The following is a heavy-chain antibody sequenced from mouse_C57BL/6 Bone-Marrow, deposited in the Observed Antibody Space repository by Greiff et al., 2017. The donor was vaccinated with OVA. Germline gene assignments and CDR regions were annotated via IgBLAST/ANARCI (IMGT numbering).Heavy chain of an antibody. CDR2: ISYDGSN. CDR3: ARDGGLRDY. D-gene: IGHD2-4*01. J-gene: IGHJ2*01. V-gene: IGHV3-6*01. CDR1: GYSITSGYY. Sequence: LQESGPGLVKPSQSLSLTCSVTGYSITSGYYWNWIRQFPGNKLEWMGYISYDGSNNYNPSLKNRISITRDTSKNQFFLKLNSVTTEDTATYYCARDGGLRDYWGQGTTLTVSS.